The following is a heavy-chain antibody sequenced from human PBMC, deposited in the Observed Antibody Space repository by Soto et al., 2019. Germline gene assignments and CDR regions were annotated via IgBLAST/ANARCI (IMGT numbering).Heavy chain of an antibody. CDR3: ARGNIVVVPAASGGPNYFDY. Sequence: SETLSLTCTVSGGSISSSSYYWGWIRQPPGKGLEWIGSIYYSGSTYYNPSLKSRVTISVDTSKNQFSLKLSSVTAADTAVYYCARGNIVVVPAASGGPNYFDYWGQGTLVTSPQ. V-gene: IGHV4-39*01. D-gene: IGHD2-2*01. CDR1: GGSISSSSYY. CDR2: IYYSGST. J-gene: IGHJ4*02.